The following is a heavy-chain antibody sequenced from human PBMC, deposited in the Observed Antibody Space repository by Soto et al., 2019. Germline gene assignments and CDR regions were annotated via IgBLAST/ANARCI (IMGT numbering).Heavy chain of an antibody. J-gene: IGHJ4*02. D-gene: IGHD3-16*01. Sequence: QITLKESGPTLVKPTQTLTLTCTFSGFSLSARGVGVGWIRQPPGKALEWLALIYWNDDKRYSPSLQSRLTITKDASKNQVVFSMTNVDPADTATYYCAHSPWGAAPDYWGQGILVTVSS. CDR3: AHSPWGAAPDY. V-gene: IGHV2-5*01. CDR2: IYWNDDK. CDR1: GFSLSARGVG.